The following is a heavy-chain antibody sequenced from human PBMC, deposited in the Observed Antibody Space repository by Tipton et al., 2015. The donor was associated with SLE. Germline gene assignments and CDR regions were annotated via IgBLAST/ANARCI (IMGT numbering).Heavy chain of an antibody. D-gene: IGHD3-10*01. CDR3: ARIHYYGSGSRDY. CDR1: GFTFNRYW. J-gene: IGHJ4*02. Sequence: SLRLPCAASGFTFNRYWMHWVRQAPGKGLMWASRIDSDGTITNYADTVKGRFTISRDNAKDTLYLQTNSLRAEDTAVYYCARIHYYGSGSRDYWGQGTLVTVSS. V-gene: IGHV3-74*01. CDR2: IDSDGTIT.